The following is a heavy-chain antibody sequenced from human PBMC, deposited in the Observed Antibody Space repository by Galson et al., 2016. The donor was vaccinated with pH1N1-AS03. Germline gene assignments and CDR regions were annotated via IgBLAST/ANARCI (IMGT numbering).Heavy chain of an antibody. V-gene: IGHV1-2*02. CDR3: VSVIRGGCPAN. CDR2: INPDTGDT. CDR1: GYTFTANY. Sequence: SVKVSCKASGYTFTANYVHWVRQAPGQGLEWMGWINPDTGDTKFTQKFQGRVTMTRDTSASTTHLDLSRLRFDDTGMYYCVSVIRGGCPANWGQGTLVTVSS. D-gene: IGHD3-16*02. J-gene: IGHJ4*02.